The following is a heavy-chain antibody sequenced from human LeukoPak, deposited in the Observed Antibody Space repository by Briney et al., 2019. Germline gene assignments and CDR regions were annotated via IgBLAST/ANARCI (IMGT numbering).Heavy chain of an antibody. CDR3: AREYRDGYNEFDY. J-gene: IGHJ4*02. V-gene: IGHV3-66*02. CDR2: IYSGGST. D-gene: IGHD5-24*01. Sequence: GGSLRLSCAAFGFTVSSNYMSWVRQAPGKGLEWVSVIYSGGSTYYADSVKGRFTISRDNSKNTLYLQMNSLRAEDTAVYYCAREYRDGYNEFDYWGQGTLVTVSS. CDR1: GFTVSSNY.